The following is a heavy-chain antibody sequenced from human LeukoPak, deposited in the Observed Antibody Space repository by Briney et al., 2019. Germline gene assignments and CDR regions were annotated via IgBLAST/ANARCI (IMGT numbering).Heavy chain of an antibody. V-gene: IGHV4-61*02. CDR2: IYTSGST. CDR3: ASTFSSNLGSIDY. J-gene: IGHJ4*02. Sequence: KPSETLSLTCTVSDGSIISGSYYWSWIRQPAGKGLEWIGRIYTSGSTNYNPSLKSRVTISLDTSNNRFSLKLSSVTAADTAVYYCASTFSSNLGSIDYWGQGTLVTVSS. CDR1: DGSIISGSYY. D-gene: IGHD6-6*01.